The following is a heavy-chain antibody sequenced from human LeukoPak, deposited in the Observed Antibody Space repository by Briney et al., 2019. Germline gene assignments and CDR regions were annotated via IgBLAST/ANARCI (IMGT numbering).Heavy chain of an antibody. V-gene: IGHV3-48*01. D-gene: IGHD3-22*01. Sequence: PGGSLRLSCAASGFTFSSYSMNWVRQAPGKGLEWVSYISSSSSTIYYADSVKGRFTISRDSAKNSLYLQMNSLRAEDTAVYYCAREADYYDRHDAFDIWGQGTMVTASS. CDR2: ISSSSSTI. CDR3: AREADYYDRHDAFDI. J-gene: IGHJ3*02. CDR1: GFTFSSYS.